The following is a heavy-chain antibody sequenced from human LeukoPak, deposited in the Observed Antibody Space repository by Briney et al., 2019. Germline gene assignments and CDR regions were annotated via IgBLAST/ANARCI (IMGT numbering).Heavy chain of an antibody. CDR3: VKDPRDTYGTNWFVS. CDR1: GFTFSDYA. D-gene: IGHD2-21*01. V-gene: IGHV3-23*01. J-gene: IGHJ5*01. Sequence: PGGSLRLSCAASGFTFSDYAMSWVRQAPGKGLQWVSQISGTGGATWYAGFARDRFTISRDNSKKTLYLQMSGLRVEDTAMYYCVKDPRDTYGTNWFVSWGQGTLLIASS. CDR2: ISGTGGAT.